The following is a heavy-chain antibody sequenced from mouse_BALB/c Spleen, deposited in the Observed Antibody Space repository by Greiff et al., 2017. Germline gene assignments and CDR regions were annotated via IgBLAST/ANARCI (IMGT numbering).Heavy chain of an antibody. CDR2: IDPANGNT. Sequence: VQLQQSGAELVKPGASVKLSCTASGFNIKDTYMHWVKQRPEQGLEWIGRIDPANGNTKYDPKFQGQATITADTSSNTAYLQLSSLTSVDTAVYYCAPSYDGYYGGRGYAMDDWGQGTSVTVSS. D-gene: IGHD2-3*01. CDR1: GFNIKDTY. J-gene: IGHJ4*01. V-gene: IGHV14-3*02. CDR3: APSYDGYYGGRGYAMDD.